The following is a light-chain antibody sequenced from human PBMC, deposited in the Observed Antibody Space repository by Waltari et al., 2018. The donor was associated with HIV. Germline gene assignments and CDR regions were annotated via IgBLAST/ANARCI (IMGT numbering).Light chain of an antibody. CDR2: EVS. V-gene: IGLV2-14*01. J-gene: IGLJ2*01. CDR3: ASYTRSGILL. CDR1: RSDIAAYNF. Sequence: QSALTQPASVSGSPGKCITIPCIGSRSDIAAYNFVSWYQQRPGKAPKLMIYEVSDRPSGSSNRFSGSKSGTTASLIISGRQSDDDADYYVASYTRSGILLFGGGTRLTVL.